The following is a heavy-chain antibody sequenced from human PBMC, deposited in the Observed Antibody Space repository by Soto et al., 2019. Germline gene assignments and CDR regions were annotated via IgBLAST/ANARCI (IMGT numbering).Heavy chain of an antibody. D-gene: IGHD2-15*01. J-gene: IGHJ5*02. CDR1: GFTFSSYC. V-gene: IGHV3-74*01. CDR3: ARGTVGGNWFDP. CDR2: INSDGSST. Sequence: LRRACAASGFTFSSYCMHCVPQAPGKGLVWVSRINSDGSSTTYADSVKGRFTISRDNAKNSLYLQMNSLRAEDTAVYYCARGTVGGNWFDPWGQGTLVTVSS.